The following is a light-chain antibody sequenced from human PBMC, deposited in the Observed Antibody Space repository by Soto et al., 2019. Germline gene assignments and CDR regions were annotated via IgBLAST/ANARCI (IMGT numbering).Light chain of an antibody. CDR1: QSVSST. Sequence: SAGERATLSCRASQSVSSTLAWHQQKPGQAPRLLIYGASNRATGIPARFSGSWSVTDFTLIISSVHPEELPFYYWQQRSHWPPTFHGGTKVDIK. J-gene: IGKJ4*01. CDR3: QQRSHWPPT. V-gene: IGKV3-11*01. CDR2: GAS.